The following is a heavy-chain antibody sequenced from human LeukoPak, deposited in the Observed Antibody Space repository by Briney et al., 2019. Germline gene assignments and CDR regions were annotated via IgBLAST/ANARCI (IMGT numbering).Heavy chain of an antibody. Sequence: SETLSLTCTISGGSISSYYWSWIRQPPGKGLEWIGYIYYSGNTNYNPSLKSRVTMSVDTSKNQFSLKLSSVTAADTAVYYCARGHYGSGSYYSGAFDIWGQGTMVTVSS. CDR3: ARGHYGSGSYYSGAFDI. D-gene: IGHD3-10*01. J-gene: IGHJ3*02. CDR1: GGSISSYY. CDR2: IYYSGNT. V-gene: IGHV4-59*12.